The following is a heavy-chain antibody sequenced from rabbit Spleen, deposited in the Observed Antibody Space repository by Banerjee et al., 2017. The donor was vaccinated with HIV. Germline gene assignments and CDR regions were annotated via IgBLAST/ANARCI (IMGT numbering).Heavy chain of an antibody. CDR1: GFSFSSNW. J-gene: IGHJ2*01. CDR2: IDTSDGDT. Sequence: QEQLVESGGDLVKPGTSLTLTCTASGFSFSSNWICWVRQAPGKGLEWIACIDTSDGDTDYANWPKGRFTISKASSTTVTLQMTSLTAADTATYFCARNYVNAFDPWGQGTLVTVS. D-gene: IGHD1-1*01. V-gene: IGHV1S45*01. CDR3: ARNYVNAFDP.